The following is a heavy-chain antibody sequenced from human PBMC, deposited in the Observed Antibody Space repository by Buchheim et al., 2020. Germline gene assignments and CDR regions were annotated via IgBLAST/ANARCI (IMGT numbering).Heavy chain of an antibody. J-gene: IGHJ5*02. D-gene: IGHD3-3*01. CDR1: GLIFSSHA. V-gene: IGHV3-23*01. Sequence: EVQLLESGGALVQPGGSLRLSCAASGLIFSSHAMNWVRQAPGKGLEWVSGISGSGITTYYTDSVKGRFTISRDNSKNTLYLQLSSLRVDDTAVYYCANRASGTRFFDPWGQGTL. CDR2: ISGSGITT. CDR3: ANRASGTRFFDP.